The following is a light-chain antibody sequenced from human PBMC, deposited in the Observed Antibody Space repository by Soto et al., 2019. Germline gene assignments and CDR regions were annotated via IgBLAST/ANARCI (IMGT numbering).Light chain of an antibody. CDR2: LGS. Sequence: DIVMTQSPLSLPVTPGEPASISCMSSHSLLHSNGYNYLDWYLQKPGQSPQLLIYLGSNRSSGVPDRFSGSGSGTDFTLKISRVEAEDVGVYYCMQALQTPLTFGGGTKVDI. CDR1: HSLLHSNGYNY. V-gene: IGKV2-28*01. J-gene: IGKJ4*01. CDR3: MQALQTPLT.